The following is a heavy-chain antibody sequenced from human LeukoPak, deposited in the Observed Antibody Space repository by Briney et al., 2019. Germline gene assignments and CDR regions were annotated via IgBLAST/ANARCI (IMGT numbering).Heavy chain of an antibody. CDR2: ISGSGGST. V-gene: IGHV3-23*01. J-gene: IGHJ1*01. D-gene: IGHD6-19*01. Sequence: GGSLRLSCAASGFTFSSYAMSWVRQAPGKGLEWVSAISGSGGSTYYADSVMGRFAISRDNSKNTLYLQMNSLRAEDTAVYYCAKDSSGWYMDFQHWGQGTLVTVSS. CDR1: GFTFSSYA. CDR3: AKDSSGWYMDFQH.